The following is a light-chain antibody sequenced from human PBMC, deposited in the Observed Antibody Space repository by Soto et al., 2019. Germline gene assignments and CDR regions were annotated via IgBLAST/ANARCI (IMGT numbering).Light chain of an antibody. CDR3: SSHAGSNNYV. Sequence: SALTHPPSSSVSPGQSVTISCTGTSRDVGAYNYVSWYQQHPGKAAKLMIYEVSTRPSGVSDRFSGSKSGNTASVNVSGLQAEDEADYYCSSHAGSNNYVFGTRTKVTVL. V-gene: IGLV2-8*01. CDR2: EVS. J-gene: IGLJ1*01. CDR1: SRDVGAYNY.